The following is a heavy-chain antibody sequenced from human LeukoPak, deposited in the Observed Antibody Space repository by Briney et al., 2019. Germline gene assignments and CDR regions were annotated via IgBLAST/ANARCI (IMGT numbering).Heavy chain of an antibody. CDR1: GFTFSNAW. Sequence: PGGSLRLSCAASGFTFSNAWMSWVRQAPGKGLEWVGRIKSKTDGGTTDYAAPVKGRFTISRDDSKNTLYLQMNSLKTEDTAVYYCTTGNFYYDSSGYYLIDYWGQGTLVTVSS. D-gene: IGHD3-22*01. V-gene: IGHV3-15*01. CDR2: IKSKTDGGTT. CDR3: TTGNFYYDSSGYYLIDY. J-gene: IGHJ4*02.